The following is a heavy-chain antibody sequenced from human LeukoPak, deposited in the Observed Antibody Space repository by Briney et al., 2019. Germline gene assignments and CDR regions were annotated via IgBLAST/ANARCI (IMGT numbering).Heavy chain of an antibody. Sequence: GGSLRLSCAASRFTFSDYYMSWIRLAPGKGLEWLSYISGSRTTIYYADSVKGRFTISRDNAKDSLYLQMNNLRAEDTAVYYCAGGSGTYYNFDFWGQGTLVTVSS. CDR1: RFTFSDYY. J-gene: IGHJ4*02. V-gene: IGHV3-11*01. CDR3: AGGSGTYYNFDF. D-gene: IGHD3-10*01. CDR2: ISGSRTTI.